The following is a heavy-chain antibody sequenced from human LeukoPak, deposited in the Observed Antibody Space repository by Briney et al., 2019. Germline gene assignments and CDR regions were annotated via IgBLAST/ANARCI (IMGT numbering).Heavy chain of an antibody. J-gene: IGHJ4*02. CDR1: GGTFSSYA. D-gene: IGHD5-12*01. CDR3: ASGGSGYSGYDYYFDY. V-gene: IGHV1-69*05. Sequence: SVKVSCKASGGTFSSYAISWVRQAPGQGLEWMGGIIPIFGTANYAQKFQGRVAITTDESTSTAYMELSSLRSEDTAVYYCASGGSGYSGYDYYFDYWGQGTLVTVSS. CDR2: IIPIFGTA.